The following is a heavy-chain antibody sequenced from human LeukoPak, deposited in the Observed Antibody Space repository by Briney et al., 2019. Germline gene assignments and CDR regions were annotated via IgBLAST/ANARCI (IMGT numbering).Heavy chain of an antibody. J-gene: IGHJ4*02. V-gene: IGHV4-59*01. CDR1: GGSISSYY. D-gene: IGHD4-17*01. CDR3: ARVETTVTTWFDY. CDR2: IYYSGST. Sequence: SETLSLTCTVSGGSISSYYWSWIRQPPGKGLEWIGYIYYSGSTNYNPSLKSRVTISVDTSKNQFSLKLSSVTAADTAVYYCARVETTVTTWFDYWGQGTLVTVSS.